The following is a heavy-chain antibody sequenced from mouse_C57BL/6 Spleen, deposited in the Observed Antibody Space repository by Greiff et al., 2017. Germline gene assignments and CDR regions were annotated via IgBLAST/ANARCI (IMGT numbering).Heavy chain of an antibody. J-gene: IGHJ3*01. V-gene: IGHV3-6*01. Sequence: DVQLQESGPGLVKPSQSLSLTCSVTGYSITSGYYWNWIRQFPGNKLEWMGYISYDGSHNYNPSLKNRISITRDTSKNQFFLKLNSVTTEDTATYYCARDPNPFAYWGQGTLVTVSA. D-gene: IGHD4-1*01. CDR2: ISYDGSH. CDR3: ARDPNPFAY. CDR1: GYSITSGYY.